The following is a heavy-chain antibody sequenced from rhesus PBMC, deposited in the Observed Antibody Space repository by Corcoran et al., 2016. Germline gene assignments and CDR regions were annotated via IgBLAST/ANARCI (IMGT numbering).Heavy chain of an antibody. V-gene: IGHV4S10*01. CDR3: AREFGIAAAGSFDY. D-gene: IGHD6-31*01. Sequence: QVQLQESGPGVVKPSETLSLTCAVSGGSISDSYRWSWIRQPPGKGLEWIGYIYGSRPSTNYNPPLMSRVAISKDTSKNQFSLKLSSVTAADTAVYYCAREFGIAAAGSFDYWGQGVLVTVSS. J-gene: IGHJ4*01. CDR2: IYGSRPST. CDR1: GGSISDSYR.